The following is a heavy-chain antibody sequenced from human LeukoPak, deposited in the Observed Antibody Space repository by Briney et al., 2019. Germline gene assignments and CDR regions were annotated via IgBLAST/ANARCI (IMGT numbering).Heavy chain of an antibody. J-gene: IGHJ3*02. Sequence: SETLSLTCAVYGESFSGYYWSWIRQPPGKGLEWIGEINHSGSTNYNPSLKSQVTISVDKSKNQFSLKLSFVTAADTAMYYCARSDYHNSGSHTVFDAFDIWGQGTRVTVSS. D-gene: IGHD3-10*01. V-gene: IGHV4-34*01. CDR3: ARSDYHNSGSHTVFDAFDI. CDR2: INHSGST. CDR1: GESFSGYY.